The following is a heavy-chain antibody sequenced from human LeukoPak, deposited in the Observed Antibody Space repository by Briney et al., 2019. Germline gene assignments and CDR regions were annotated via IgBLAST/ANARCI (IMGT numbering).Heavy chain of an antibody. V-gene: IGHV1-8*01. CDR1: GYTFTSYD. CDR3: ARVAGNCGGDCYRLLY. J-gene: IGHJ4*02. D-gene: IGHD2-21*01. CDR2: MNPNSGNT. Sequence: ASVKVSCKASGYTFTSYDINWVRQATGQGLEWLGWMNPNSGNTGYAQKFQGRVSMTRNASISTAYMELSNLRSEDTAVYYCARVAGNCGGDCYRLLYWGQGTLLTVSS.